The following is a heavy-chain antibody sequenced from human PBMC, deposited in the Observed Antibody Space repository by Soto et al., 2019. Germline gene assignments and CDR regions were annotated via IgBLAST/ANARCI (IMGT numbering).Heavy chain of an antibody. CDR2: INSDGSRT. CDR3: ARETYRGFYFDY. Sequence: GGSLRLSCAAPGFTFTDYWTHWVRQAPGKGLVWVSRINSDGSRTSYADSVTGRFTISRDNAKNTLYLQMNSLRVEGTALYYCARETYRGFYFDYWGQGTLVTVSS. J-gene: IGHJ4*02. CDR1: GFTFTDYW. V-gene: IGHV3-74*01. D-gene: IGHD4-4*01.